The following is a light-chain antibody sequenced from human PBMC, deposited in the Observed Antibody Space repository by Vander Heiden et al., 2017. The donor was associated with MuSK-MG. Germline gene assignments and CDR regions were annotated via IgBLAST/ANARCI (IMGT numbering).Light chain of an antibody. J-gene: IGKJ4*01. Sequence: DIQMTPSPYSLSASVGDRLTITCRASQSISSYLNWYQQKPETAPKLLYYAASSLQSGVPTRCSGSGSGTDFTLPISRLQPEDFATYYCQQNYCPLTFGEGTKVEIK. CDR3: QQNYCPLT. CDR1: QSISSY. V-gene: IGKV1-39*01. CDR2: AAS.